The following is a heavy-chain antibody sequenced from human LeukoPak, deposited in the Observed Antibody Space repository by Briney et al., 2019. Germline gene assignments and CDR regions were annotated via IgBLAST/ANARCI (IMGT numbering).Heavy chain of an antibody. J-gene: IGHJ3*01. Sequence: GGSLRLSCAASGFSFGSSAMSWVRQAPGKGLEWVSDISGSGGRTYYGDSVRGRFTISGDNSKNILFPQMDSLRVEDTAVYFCAKEGYYYGSGDAFDVWGQGTMVTVSS. V-gene: IGHV3-23*01. D-gene: IGHD3-22*01. CDR3: AKEGYYYGSGDAFDV. CDR1: GFSFGSSA. CDR2: ISGSGGRT.